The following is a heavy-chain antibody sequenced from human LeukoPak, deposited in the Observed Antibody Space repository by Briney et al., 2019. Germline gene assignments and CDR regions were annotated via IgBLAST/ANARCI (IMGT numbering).Heavy chain of an antibody. D-gene: IGHD3-16*01. CDR1: GFTFSSHL. J-gene: IGHJ4*02. CDR3: AREGEAFDY. Sequence: GGSLRLSCVASGFTFSSHLISWVRQAPGKGLEWVANIRQDGSEKFYVDSVKGRFIISRDNAKNSQYLQMNSLRAEDTAVYYCAREGEAFDYWGQGTLVTVSS. V-gene: IGHV3-7*01. CDR2: IRQDGSEK.